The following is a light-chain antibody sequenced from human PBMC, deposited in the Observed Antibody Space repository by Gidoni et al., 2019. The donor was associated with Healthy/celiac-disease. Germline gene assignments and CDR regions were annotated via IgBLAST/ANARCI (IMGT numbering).Light chain of an antibody. CDR1: SSDGGGYNY. CDR3: SSYTSSSTLVV. Sequence: SALTKPASVSGSTGKSLPIPCTGTSSDGGGYNYVSWYEQHPGKAPKLMIYDVINRPSGVANRFSGSKSGNTASLTSAGLQAEDEADYYCSSYTSSSTLVVFGGGTKLTVL. J-gene: IGLJ3*02. CDR2: DVI. V-gene: IGLV2-14*03.